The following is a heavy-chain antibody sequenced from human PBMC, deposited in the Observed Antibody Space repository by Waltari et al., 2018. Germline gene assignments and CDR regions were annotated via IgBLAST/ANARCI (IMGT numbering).Heavy chain of an antibody. CDR2: VDPEDGET. V-gene: IGHV1-69-2*01. J-gene: IGHJ1*01. Sequence: EVQLVQSGAEVKKPGATVKISCKASGYTFTDYYMHWVQQAPGKGLEWMGRVDPEDGETIYAEKFQGRVTITADTSTETAYMELSSVTAADTAVYYCARGKRIAARPGYFKHWGQGTLVTVSS. D-gene: IGHD6-6*01. CDR3: ARGKRIAARPGYFKH. CDR1: GYTFTDYY.